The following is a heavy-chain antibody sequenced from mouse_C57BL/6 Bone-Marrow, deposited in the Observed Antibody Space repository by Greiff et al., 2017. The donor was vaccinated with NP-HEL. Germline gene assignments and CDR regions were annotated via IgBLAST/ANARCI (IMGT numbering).Heavy chain of an antibody. V-gene: IGHV1-82*01. CDR2: IYPGDGDT. J-gene: IGHJ1*03. D-gene: IGHD2-3*01. CDR1: GYAFSSSW. Sequence: VQLQQSGPELVKPGASVKISCKASGYAFSSSWMNWVKQRPGKGLEWIGRIYPGDGDTNYNGKFKGTATLTADKSSSTAYMQLSSLTSEDSAVYFCARWDGPPWYCDVWGTGTTVTVSS. CDR3: ARWDGPPWYCDV.